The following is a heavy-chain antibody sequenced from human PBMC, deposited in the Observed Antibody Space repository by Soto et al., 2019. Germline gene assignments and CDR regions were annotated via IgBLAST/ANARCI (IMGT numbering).Heavy chain of an antibody. D-gene: IGHD5-12*01. V-gene: IGHV4-34*01. CDR2: INHSGST. Sequence: PSETLSLTCAVYGGSFSGYYWSWIRQPPGKGLEWIGEINHSGSTNYNPSLKSRVTISVDTSKNQFSLKLSSVTAADTAVYYCVRGEKIVATVYFDYWGQGTLVPVSS. CDR3: VRGEKIVATVYFDY. CDR1: GGSFSGYY. J-gene: IGHJ4*02.